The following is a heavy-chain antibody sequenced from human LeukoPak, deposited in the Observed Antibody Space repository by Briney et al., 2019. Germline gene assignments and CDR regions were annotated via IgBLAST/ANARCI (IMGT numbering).Heavy chain of an antibody. CDR3: ARDRGAPAKYDFDY. Sequence: GGSLRLSCAASGFAFSSYAMHWVRQAPGKGLEWVVVIANDGRDKHHADSVKGRFTISRDNSKNTLYVQMDSLRAEDTALYYCARDRGAPAKYDFDYWGQGTLVTVSS. CDR1: GFAFSSYA. CDR2: IANDGRDK. V-gene: IGHV3-30*04. J-gene: IGHJ4*02. D-gene: IGHD4/OR15-4a*01.